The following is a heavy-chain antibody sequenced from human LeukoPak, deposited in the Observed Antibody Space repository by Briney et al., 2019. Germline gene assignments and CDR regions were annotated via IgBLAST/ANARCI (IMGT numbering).Heavy chain of an antibody. CDR2: ISGDGNRI. CDR1: GFTFDDFA. CDR3: AKAIEPRAAARPYGMDV. V-gene: IGHV3-43*02. D-gene: IGHD6-13*01. J-gene: IGHJ6*02. Sequence: GGSLRLSCVASGFTFDDFAMHWVRQGPGKGLEWVSLISGDGNRIHYADSVKGRFTISRDNSKNSLYLQMNSLRTEDTALYYCAKAIEPRAAARPYGMDVWGQGTTVTVSS.